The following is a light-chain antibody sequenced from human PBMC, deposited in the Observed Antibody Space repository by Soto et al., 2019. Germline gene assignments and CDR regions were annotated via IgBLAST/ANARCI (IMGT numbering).Light chain of an antibody. CDR2: AAS. V-gene: IGKV1-39*01. CDR1: QSISSY. CDR3: QQSYSTTMYT. Sequence: DIQMTQSPSSLSASVGDRVTITCRASQSISSYLNWYQQKPGKAPKLLIYAASSLQSGVPSRFSSSESGTDFTLTISSLQPEDFATDYCQQSYSTTMYTFGQGTKLESK. J-gene: IGKJ2*01.